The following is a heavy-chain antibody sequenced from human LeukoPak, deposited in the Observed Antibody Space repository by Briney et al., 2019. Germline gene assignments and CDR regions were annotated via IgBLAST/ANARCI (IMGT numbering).Heavy chain of an antibody. D-gene: IGHD4-11*01. J-gene: IGHJ4*02. CDR1: GFDVMTNY. V-gene: IGHV3-66*01. CDR2: ISRGADT. CDR3: VKEPPGTTMYY. Sequence: GGSLRLSCAASGFDVMTNYMSWVRQAPGEGLEWVSVISRGADTYYADSVKGRFIIYRDSSTNTVYLQMDRLRAEDTAVYFCVKEPPGTTMYYWGQGTLVTVSS.